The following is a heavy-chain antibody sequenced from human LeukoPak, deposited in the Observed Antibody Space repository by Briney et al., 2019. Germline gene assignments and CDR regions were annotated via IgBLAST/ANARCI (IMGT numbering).Heavy chain of an antibody. CDR1: GFTFSSYA. J-gene: IGHJ6*02. D-gene: IGHD3-10*01. CDR3: ARDSGGYSYCYSYGMDV. Sequence: GRSLRLSCAASGFTFSSYAMHWVRHAPGKGLEWVAVISYDGSNKYYADSVKGRFTISRDNAKNSLYLQMNSLRADDTAVYYCARDSGGYSYCYSYGMDVWGQGTTVSVSS. V-gene: IGHV3-30-3*01. CDR2: ISYDGSNK.